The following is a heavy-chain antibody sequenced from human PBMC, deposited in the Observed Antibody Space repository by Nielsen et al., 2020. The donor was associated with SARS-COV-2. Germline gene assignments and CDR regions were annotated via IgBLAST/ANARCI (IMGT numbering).Heavy chain of an antibody. CDR1: GYTFTSYG. CDR3: ARDRIDAMETMVRGVIISSGFDP. CDR2: ISAYNGNT. Sequence: ASVKVSCKASGYTFTSYGISWVRQAPGQGLEWMGWISAYNGNTNYAQKLQGRVTMTTDTSTSTAYMELSSLRSEDTAVYYCARDRIDAMETMVRGVIISSGFDPWGQGTLVTVSS. D-gene: IGHD3-10*01. J-gene: IGHJ5*02. V-gene: IGHV1-18*01.